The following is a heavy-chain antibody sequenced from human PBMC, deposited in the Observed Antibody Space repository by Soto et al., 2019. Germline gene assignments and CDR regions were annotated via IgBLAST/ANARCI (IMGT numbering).Heavy chain of an antibody. Sequence: LILSCAASGFTFSDHYMSWIRQTPGKGLEWIGYSSNSGSFTRYADSVKGRFSISRDNAKNSLYLQINSLRGDDTAIYYCVRSGDNYNLLDYWGQGTPVTVSS. V-gene: IGHV3-11*06. CDR1: GFTFSDHY. CDR3: VRSGDNYNLLDY. D-gene: IGHD1-1*01. J-gene: IGHJ4*02. CDR2: SSNSGSFT.